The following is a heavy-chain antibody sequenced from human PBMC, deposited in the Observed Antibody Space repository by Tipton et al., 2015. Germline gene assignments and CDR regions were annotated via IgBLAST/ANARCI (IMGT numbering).Heavy chain of an antibody. CDR2: LDNTGQNK. V-gene: IGHV3-23*01. CDR3: ARVSRAFIYGAGPIGNFYYGMDV. Sequence: SLRLSCITSGFTLSFYALAWVRQAPGKGPEWVSTLDNTGQNKYYADAVKGRFSVSRDSFKKTFYLQMNSLRAEDTALYCCARVSRAFIYGAGPIGNFYYGMDVWGQGTTFIVSS. D-gene: IGHD3-10*01. CDR1: GFTLSFYA. J-gene: IGHJ6*02.